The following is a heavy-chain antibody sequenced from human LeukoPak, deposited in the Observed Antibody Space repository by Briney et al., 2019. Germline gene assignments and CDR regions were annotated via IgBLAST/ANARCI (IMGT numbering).Heavy chain of an antibody. J-gene: IGHJ3*02. D-gene: IGHD2-15*01. CDR3: ARVVAAAMRAFDI. V-gene: IGHV1-2*02. CDR2: INPKSGGT. CDR1: GYTFTDYY. Sequence: ASVKVSCKASGYTFTDYYMHWVRQAPGQGLEWMGWINPKSGGTNYAQNFQGRVTMTRDTSISTAYMELSGLRSDDRAVYYCARVVAAAMRAFDIWGQGTMVTVSS.